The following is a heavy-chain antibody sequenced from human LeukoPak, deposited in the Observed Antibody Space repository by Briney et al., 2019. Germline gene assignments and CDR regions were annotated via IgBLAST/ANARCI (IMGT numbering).Heavy chain of an antibody. J-gene: IGHJ4*02. Sequence: TLSLTCTVSGGSFSSYYWSWIRQPAGKGLEWIGHIYTSGTTNYNPSLKSRVTMSIDTSKNQFSLKLSSVTAADTAIYYCARDAKYYFGSRTYFFFEYWGQGTLLTVSS. CDR2: IYTSGTT. CDR3: ARDAKYYFGSRTYFFFEY. CDR1: GGSFSSYY. V-gene: IGHV4-4*07. D-gene: IGHD3-10*01.